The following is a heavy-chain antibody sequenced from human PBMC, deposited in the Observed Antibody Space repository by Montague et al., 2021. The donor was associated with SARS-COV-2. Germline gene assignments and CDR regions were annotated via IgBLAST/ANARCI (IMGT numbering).Heavy chain of an antibody. V-gene: IGHV3-23*03. Sequence: SLRLFCAASGFTFSSYAMSWVRQAPGKGLEWVSVIYSGGSSTYYADSVKGRFTISRDNSKNTLYLQMNSLRAEDTAVYYCAKDLSGYDFWSGPTTHYYYYGMDVWGQGTTVTVSS. D-gene: IGHD3-3*01. CDR2: IYSGGSST. J-gene: IGHJ6*02. CDR1: GFTFSSYA. CDR3: AKDLSGYDFWSGPTTHYYYYGMDV.